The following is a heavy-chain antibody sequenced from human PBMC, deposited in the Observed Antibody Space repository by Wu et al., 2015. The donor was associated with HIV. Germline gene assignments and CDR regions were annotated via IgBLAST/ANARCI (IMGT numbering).Heavy chain of an antibody. CDR2: FDPEDGKT. Sequence: QVQVVQSGTEVKKPGASVKVSCKVSGYALSKLSIHWVRQARGKGLEWMGGFDPEDGKTIYAQRFQGRFTMNEDTSTDTAYMGLTNLRPEDTAVYYCATKFRDVWSIGLQHWGQGTLVTVSS. V-gene: IGHV1-24*01. J-gene: IGHJ1*01. CDR3: ATKFRDVWSIGLQH. CDR1: GYALSKLS. D-gene: IGHD3-16*01.